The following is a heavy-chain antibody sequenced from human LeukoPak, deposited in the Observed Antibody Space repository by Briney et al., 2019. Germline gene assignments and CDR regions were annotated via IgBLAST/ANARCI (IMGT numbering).Heavy chain of an antibody. Sequence: SVKVSCKASGGTFSSYAISWVRQAPGQGLEWMGRIIPILGIANYAQKFQGRVTITADKSTSTAYMELSSLRSEDTAVYYCARANYDILTGYYSDPNIPFEDYWGQGTLVTVSS. V-gene: IGHV1-69*04. J-gene: IGHJ4*02. CDR2: IIPILGIA. CDR3: ARANYDILTGYYSDPNIPFEDY. D-gene: IGHD3-9*01. CDR1: GGTFSSYA.